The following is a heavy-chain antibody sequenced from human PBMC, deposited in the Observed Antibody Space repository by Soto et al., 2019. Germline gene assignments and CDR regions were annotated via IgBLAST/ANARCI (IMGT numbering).Heavy chain of an antibody. CDR2: IYHSGST. J-gene: IGHJ4*02. D-gene: IGHD3-10*01. CDR1: VHSISSSNW. Sequence: PSDTLSLTCAVSVHSISSSNWWGSVRQPPGQGLEWIGEIYHSGSTNYNPSLKSRVTISVDKSKNQFSLKLSSVTAADTAVYYCARAIYYGKGYYFDYWGQGTLVTVSS. CDR3: ARAIYYGKGYYFDY. V-gene: IGHV4-4*02.